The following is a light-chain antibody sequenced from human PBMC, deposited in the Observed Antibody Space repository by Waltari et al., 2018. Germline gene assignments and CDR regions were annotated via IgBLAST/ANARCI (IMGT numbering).Light chain of an antibody. CDR1: GANIGAGFP. V-gene: IGLV1-40*01. CDR2: DDQ. J-gene: IGLJ2*01. CDR3: QSFDRGLSEYV. Sequence: QSVLTQPPSLSGAPGQRVTISCSGRGANIGAGFPVHWYQQFPGPAPKLLIHDDQDRPSGVPDRFSGSTSGTSATLAITDLQAEDEASYYCQSFDRGLSEYVFGGGTQVTVL.